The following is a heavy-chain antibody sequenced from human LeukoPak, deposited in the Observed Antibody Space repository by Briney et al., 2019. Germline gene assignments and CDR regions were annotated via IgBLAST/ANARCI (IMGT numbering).Heavy chain of an antibody. CDR1: GFTFSNYW. CDR3: ARGASGSYYVDY. J-gene: IGHJ4*02. CDR2: IRHDAGVT. V-gene: IGHV3-74*01. D-gene: IGHD1-26*01. Sequence: GGSLRLSCAASGFTFSNYWMHWVRQAPGKGLVWISRIRHDAGVTTYADSVKGRFTISRDNAKNTLYLQMSSLRAEDTAVYYCARGASGSYYVDYWGQGTLVTVSS.